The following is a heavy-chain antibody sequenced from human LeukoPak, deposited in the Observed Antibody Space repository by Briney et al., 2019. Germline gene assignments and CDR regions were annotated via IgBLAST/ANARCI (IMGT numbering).Heavy chain of an antibody. CDR2: IFPGDSDT. V-gene: IGHV5-51*01. Sequence: GESLKISCKGYGDRFTSYWVAWVRPMPGKGLEWMGIIFPGDSDTRYSPSIQGQVTISVDRSISTAYLQWSSLKASDTAIYYCARRPLHSQNWLAPWGQGTLVTVSS. J-gene: IGHJ5*02. CDR3: ARRPLHSQNWLAP. CDR1: GDRFTSYW.